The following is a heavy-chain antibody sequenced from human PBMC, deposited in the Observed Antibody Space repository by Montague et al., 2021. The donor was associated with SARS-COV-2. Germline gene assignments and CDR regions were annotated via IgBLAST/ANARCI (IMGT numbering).Heavy chain of an antibody. D-gene: IGHD3-3*01. Sequence: SETLSLTCAVYGGSFSGYWWTWIRQSPGKGLEWTGEINHSGSTNYNPSLKSRVTISVDTSKNQFSLKLNSVSAADTAVYYCARGQVTIFGVLIMLPAAGALDIWGRGTMVSVSS. V-gene: IGHV4-34*01. J-gene: IGHJ3*02. CDR3: ARGQVTIFGVLIMLPAAGALDI. CDR2: INHSGST. CDR1: GGSFSGYW.